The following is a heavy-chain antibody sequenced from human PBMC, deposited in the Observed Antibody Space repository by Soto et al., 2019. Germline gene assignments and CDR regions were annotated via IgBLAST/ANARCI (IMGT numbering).Heavy chain of an antibody. V-gene: IGHV4-59*01. D-gene: IGHD2-15*01. CDR2: IYYSGST. CDR1: GGSISSYY. J-gene: IGHJ6*03. CDR3: ARAIVVGVAEDENYYMDV. Sequence: QVQLQESGPGLVKPSETLSLTCTVSGGSISSYYWSWIRQPPGKGLEWIGYIYYSGSTNYNPSLKSRVTISVDTSKNQFSLKLSSVTAADTAVYYCARAIVVGVAEDENYYMDVWGKGTTVTVSS.